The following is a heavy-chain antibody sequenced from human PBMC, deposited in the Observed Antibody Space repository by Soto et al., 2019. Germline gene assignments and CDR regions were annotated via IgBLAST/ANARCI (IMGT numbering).Heavy chain of an antibody. D-gene: IGHD1-26*01. J-gene: IGHJ4*02. Sequence: GGSLRLSCAASGFTSSSFWMTWVRQAPGKGLEWVANIKQDGSEKYYVDSVKGRFTISRDNARNSLFLEMKSLRSEDTAVYSCVRDRSGSYLEGFDYWGQGTLVTVSS. CDR2: IKQDGSEK. CDR3: VRDRSGSYLEGFDY. V-gene: IGHV3-7*01. CDR1: GFTSSSFW.